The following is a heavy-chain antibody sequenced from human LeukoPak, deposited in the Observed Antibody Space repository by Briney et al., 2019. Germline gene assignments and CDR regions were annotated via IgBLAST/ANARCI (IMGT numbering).Heavy chain of an antibody. D-gene: IGHD2-21*02. J-gene: IGHJ4*02. CDR1: GFTFDDYA. V-gene: IGHV3-9*01. CDR3: AKDIGDWYYFDY. Sequence: GGSLRLSCAASGFTFDDYAMHWVRRAPGKGLEWVSGISWNSGSIGYADSVKGRFTISRDNAKNSLYLQMNSLRAEDTALYYCAKDIGDWYYFDYWGQGTLVTVSS. CDR2: ISWNSGSI.